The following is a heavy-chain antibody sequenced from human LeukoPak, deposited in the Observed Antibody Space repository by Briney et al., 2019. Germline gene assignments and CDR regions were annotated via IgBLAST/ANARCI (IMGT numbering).Heavy chain of an antibody. CDR3: ARYAVWGSYRAFDY. CDR2: MYHSGST. J-gene: IGHJ4*02. D-gene: IGHD3-16*02. V-gene: IGHV4-34*01. CDR1: GGSFSGYY. Sequence: DPSETLSLTCAVYGGSFSGYYWSWIRQPPGKGLEWIGTMYHSGSTYYNPSLKSRVTISVDTSKNQFSLKLSSVTAADTAVYYCARYAVWGSYRAFDYWGQGTLVTVSS.